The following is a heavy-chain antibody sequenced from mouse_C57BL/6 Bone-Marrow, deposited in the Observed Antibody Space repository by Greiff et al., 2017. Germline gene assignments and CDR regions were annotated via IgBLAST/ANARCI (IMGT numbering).Heavy chain of an antibody. J-gene: IGHJ2*01. CDR2: IDPSDSET. CDR1: GYTFTSYW. Sequence: VQLQQPGAELVRPGSSVKLSCKASGYTFTSYWMHWVKQRPIQGLEWIGNIDPSDSETHYNQKFKDKATLTVDKSSSTAYMQLSSLTSEDSAVYYCERSYYGNYFDYWGQGTTLTVSS. V-gene: IGHV1-52*01. D-gene: IGHD1-1*01. CDR3: ERSYYGNYFDY.